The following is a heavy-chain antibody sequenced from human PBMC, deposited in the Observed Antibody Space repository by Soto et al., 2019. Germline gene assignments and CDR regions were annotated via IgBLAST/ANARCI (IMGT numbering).Heavy chain of an antibody. D-gene: IGHD6-25*01. CDR3: ARESDHRRGQKYYGMDV. V-gene: IGHV3-30*03. CDR2: MSYDRINK. Sequence: GWSLKLSCAASGFGFSSCGIHWVRQAPGKGLEWVAIMSYDRINKYYTDSVKGRFIVSRDNSKSTLYLQMNSLRVEDTAVYYCARESDHRRGQKYYGMDVWGQGTTVTVSS. J-gene: IGHJ6*02. CDR1: GFGFSSCG.